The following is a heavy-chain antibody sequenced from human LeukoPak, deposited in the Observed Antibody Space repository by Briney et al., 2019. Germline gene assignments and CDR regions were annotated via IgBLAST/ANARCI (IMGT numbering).Heavy chain of an antibody. CDR2: ISWNSGSI. CDR1: GFTFDDYA. CDR3: AKDFDY. Sequence: GGSLRLSCAASGFTFDDYAMHWVRQAPGKGLEWVSGISWNSGSIGYADSVKGRFTISRDNAKNSLYLQMNSLRAEDTAVYYCAKDFDYWGQGTLVTVSS. V-gene: IGHV3-9*01. J-gene: IGHJ4*02.